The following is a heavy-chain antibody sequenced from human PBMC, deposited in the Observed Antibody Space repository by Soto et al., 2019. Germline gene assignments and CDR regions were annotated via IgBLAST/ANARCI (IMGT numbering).Heavy chain of an antibody. CDR2: IYYSGST. J-gene: IGHJ4*02. D-gene: IGHD5-12*01. CDR3: ARVARTLSCQKCRDYMSKYEPDY. CDR1: GGSISSGGYY. V-gene: IGHV4-31*03. Sequence: PSETLSLTCTVSGGSISSGGYYWSWIRQHPGKGLEWIGYIYYSGSTYYNPSLKSRVTISVDTSKNQFSLKLSSVTAADTAVYYCARVARTLSCQKCRDYMSKYEPDYWGQGTLVTVSS.